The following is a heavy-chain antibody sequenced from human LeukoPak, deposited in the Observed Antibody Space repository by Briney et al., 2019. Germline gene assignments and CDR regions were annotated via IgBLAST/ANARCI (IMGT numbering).Heavy chain of an antibody. CDR1: GGSISSGSYY. CDR3: TTNGWYCLDH. CDR2: IYTSGST. Sequence: SETLSLTCTVSGGSISSGSYYWSWIRQPAGKGLEWIGRIYTSGSTNYNPSLKSRVTISVDTSKNQFSLKLSSVTAADTAVYYCTTNGWYCLDHWGQGALVTVSS. V-gene: IGHV4-61*02. J-gene: IGHJ1*01. D-gene: IGHD6-19*01.